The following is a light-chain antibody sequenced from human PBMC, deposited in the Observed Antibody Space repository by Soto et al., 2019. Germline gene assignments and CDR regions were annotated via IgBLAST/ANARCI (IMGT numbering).Light chain of an antibody. CDR2: EVS. V-gene: IGLV2-14*01. CDR3: SSYTSSSSLV. J-gene: IGLJ1*01. CDR1: SSDVGGYNY. Sequence: SVLTQPASVSGSPGQSITISCTGTSSDVGGYNYVSWYQQHPGKAPKLMIYEVSNRPSGVSNRFSGSKSGNTASLTISGLQAEDGADYYCSSYTSSSSLVFGTGTKVTVL.